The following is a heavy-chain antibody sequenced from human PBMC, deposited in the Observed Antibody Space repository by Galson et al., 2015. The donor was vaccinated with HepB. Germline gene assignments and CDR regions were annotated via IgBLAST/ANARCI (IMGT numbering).Heavy chain of an antibody. CDR1: GGSFSSFA. CDR2: IMPVFAIV. D-gene: IGHD5-24*01. Sequence: SVKVSCKASGGSFSSFAISWVRQAPGQGLEWMGGIMPVFAIVNYAQKFQDRVTITADTSTRTTTAYMELCSLTSDDTAVYYCARGMGDGNNLVRYYYYGLDVWGQGTTVTVSS. CDR3: ARGMGDGNNLVRYYYYGLDV. V-gene: IGHV1-69*10. J-gene: IGHJ6*02.